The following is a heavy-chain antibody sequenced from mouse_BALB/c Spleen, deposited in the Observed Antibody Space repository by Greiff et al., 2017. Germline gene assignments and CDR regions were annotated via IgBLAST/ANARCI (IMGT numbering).Heavy chain of an antibody. D-gene: IGHD1-1*01. V-gene: IGHV5-6-3*01. J-gene: IGHJ2*01. Sequence: EVHLVESGGGLVQPGGSLKLSCAVSGFTFSSYGMSWVRQTPDKRLELVATINSNGGSTYYPDSVKGRFTISSDNAKNTLYLQMSSLKSEDTAMYYCARRTTVAYYFDYWGQGTTLTVSS. CDR3: ARRTTVAYYFDY. CDR1: GFTFSSYG. CDR2: INSNGGST.